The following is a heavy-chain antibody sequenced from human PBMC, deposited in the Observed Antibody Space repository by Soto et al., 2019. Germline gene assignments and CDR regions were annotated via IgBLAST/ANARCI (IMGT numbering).Heavy chain of an antibody. CDR2: ISYRGST. V-gene: IGHV4-30-4*01. D-gene: IGHD3-10*01. CDR1: GASISSGDYN. J-gene: IGHJ5*02. CDR3: VRDGGNWFEP. Sequence: QVQLQESGPGLVKPSQTLSLTCTVSGASISSGDYNWSWIRQPPGKGLEWIGDISYRGSTYYNPPLKSRLTISVDMSKNQLSLKLSSVTAADMAVYYCVRDGGNWFEPWGQGTLVTVSS.